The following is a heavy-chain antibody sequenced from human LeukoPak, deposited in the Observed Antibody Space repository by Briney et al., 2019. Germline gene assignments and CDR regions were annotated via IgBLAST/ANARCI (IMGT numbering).Heavy chain of an antibody. D-gene: IGHD3-3*01. J-gene: IGHJ1*01. Sequence: ASVKVSCKASGYTFTGYYMHWVRQAPGQGLEWMGWINPNSGGTNYAQKFQGRVTMTRDTSISTAYMELSRLRSDDTAVYYCARARLRHITIFEGEYFQHWGQGTLVTVSS. CDR3: ARARLRHITIFEGEYFQH. CDR2: INPNSGGT. V-gene: IGHV1-2*02. CDR1: GYTFTGYY.